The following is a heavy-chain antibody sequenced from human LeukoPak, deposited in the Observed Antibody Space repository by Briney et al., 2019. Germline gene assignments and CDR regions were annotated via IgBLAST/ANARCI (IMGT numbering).Heavy chain of an antibody. CDR1: GFTFSTYA. D-gene: IGHD5-24*01. V-gene: IGHV3-23*01. J-gene: IGHJ3*02. CDR3: AKSTNGAFDI. CDR2: ISVSGLST. Sequence: PGGSLRLSCGASGFTFSTYAMNCVRQAPGKGLEWVSVISVSGLSTYYGDSVKGRFTISRDNSKNTLYLQMNSLRAEDTAVYYCAKSTNGAFDIWGQGTMVTVSS.